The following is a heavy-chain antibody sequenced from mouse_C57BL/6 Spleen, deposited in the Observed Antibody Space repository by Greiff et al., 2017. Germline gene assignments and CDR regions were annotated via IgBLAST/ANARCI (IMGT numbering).Heavy chain of an antibody. J-gene: IGHJ2*01. D-gene: IGHD1-1*01. V-gene: IGHV1-55*01. Sequence: VQLKQPGAELVKPGASVKMSCKASGYTFTSYWITWVKQRPGQGLEWIGDIYPGSGSTNYNEKFKSKATLTVDTSSSTAYMQLSSLTSEDSAVYYCARSGYYGSSYDFDYWGQGTTLTVSS. CDR3: ARSGYYGSSYDFDY. CDR1: GYTFTSYW. CDR2: IYPGSGST.